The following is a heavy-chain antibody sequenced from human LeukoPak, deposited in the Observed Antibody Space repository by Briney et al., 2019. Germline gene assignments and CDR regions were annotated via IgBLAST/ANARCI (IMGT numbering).Heavy chain of an antibody. J-gene: IGHJ2*01. CDR2: ISTSDDI. Sequence: GGSLRLSCVASGFTFSSHDIHWVRQVAGKGLEWLSAISTSDDIHYSDSVKGRFTIYRGDAENSVHLQMSSLTAGDTAVYFCAREPPTPGYWHYYLWGRGTLVTLSS. CDR3: AREPPTPGYWHYYL. V-gene: IGHV3-13*01. D-gene: IGHD2-15*01. CDR1: GFTFSSHD.